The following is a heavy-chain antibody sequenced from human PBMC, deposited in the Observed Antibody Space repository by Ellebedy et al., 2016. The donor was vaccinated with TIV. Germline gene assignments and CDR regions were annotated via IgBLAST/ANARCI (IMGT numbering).Heavy chain of an antibody. D-gene: IGHD3-10*01. Sequence: MPSETLSLTCSVPGGSITSYDWSWIRQPPGKGLEWIGYIYYSGSTNYNPSLKSRVTISVDTSKNQFSLKLSSVTAADTAVYYCAREYGSGMGIDYWGQGTLVTVSS. CDR2: IYYSGST. CDR1: GGSITSYD. CDR3: AREYGSGMGIDY. V-gene: IGHV4-59*01. J-gene: IGHJ4*02.